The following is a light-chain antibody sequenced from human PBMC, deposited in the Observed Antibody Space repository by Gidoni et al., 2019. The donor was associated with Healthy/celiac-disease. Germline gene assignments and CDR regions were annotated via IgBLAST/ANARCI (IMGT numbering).Light chain of an antibody. Sequence: EIVLTHSPATLSLSPGERATLSCRASQRVSSYLPWYQQKPGQAPRLLIYDASNRATGIPARFSGSGSGTDFTLTISSLEPEDFAVYYCQQRSNWPPFTFGQGTRLEIK. J-gene: IGKJ5*01. V-gene: IGKV3-11*01. CDR2: DAS. CDR1: QRVSSY. CDR3: QQRSNWPPFT.